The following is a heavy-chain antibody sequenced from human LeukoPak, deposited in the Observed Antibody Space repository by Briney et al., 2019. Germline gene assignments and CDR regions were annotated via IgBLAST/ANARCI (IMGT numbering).Heavy chain of an antibody. CDR1: GFTFSSYA. V-gene: IGHV3-23*01. CDR3: AKVVPADNYFDY. CDR2: IGGRGGST. Sequence: SGGSLRLSCAASGFTFSSYAMSWVRQAPGKGLEWVSPIGGRGGSTYYADSVKGRFTISRDNSKNTLYLQMNSLRAEDTAVYYCAKVVPADNYFDYWGQGTLVTVSS. J-gene: IGHJ4*02. D-gene: IGHD2-2*01.